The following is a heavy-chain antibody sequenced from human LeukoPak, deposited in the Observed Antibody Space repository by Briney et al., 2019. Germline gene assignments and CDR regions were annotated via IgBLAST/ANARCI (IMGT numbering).Heavy chain of an antibody. D-gene: IGHD3-16*01. J-gene: IGHJ2*01. CDR2: IYYSGST. V-gene: IGHV4-59*08. CDR1: GGSISSYY. CDR3: ARRPGGVYWYFDL. Sequence: SETLSLTCTVSGGSISSYYWSWIRQPPGKGLEWIGYIYYSGSTNYNPSLKSRVTISVDTSKNQFSLKLSSVTAADTAVYYCARRPGGVYWYFDLWGRGTLVTVSS.